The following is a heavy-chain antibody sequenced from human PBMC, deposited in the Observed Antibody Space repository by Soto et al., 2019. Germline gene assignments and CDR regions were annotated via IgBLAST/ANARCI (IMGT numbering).Heavy chain of an antibody. V-gene: IGHV4-59*08. CDR3: AGHEDCYGGPCSTGRWFDP. D-gene: IGHD2-15*01. Sequence: PSETLSLTCTVSGGSITSYYWSWLRQPPGKGLEWIGYIYYSGSTNYNPSLKSRVTISVDTSKNQFSLKLNSVTAADTAVYYCAGHEDCYGGPCSTGRWFDPWGQGTMVTVSS. J-gene: IGHJ5*02. CDR2: IYYSGST. CDR1: GGSITSYY.